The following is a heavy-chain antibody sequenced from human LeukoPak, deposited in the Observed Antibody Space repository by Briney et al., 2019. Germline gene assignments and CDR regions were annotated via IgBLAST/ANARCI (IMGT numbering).Heavy chain of an antibody. Sequence: ASVKVSCKVSGYTLTELPMHWVRQAPGKGLEWMGGFDPEDGETIYAQKFQGRVAMTEDTSTDTAYMELSSLRSEDTAVYYCATSKGAHVEGYDYVWGSYRIDYWGQGTLVTVSS. V-gene: IGHV1-24*01. J-gene: IGHJ4*02. CDR3: ATSKGAHVEGYDYVWGSYRIDY. CDR2: FDPEDGET. CDR1: GYTLTELP. D-gene: IGHD3-16*02.